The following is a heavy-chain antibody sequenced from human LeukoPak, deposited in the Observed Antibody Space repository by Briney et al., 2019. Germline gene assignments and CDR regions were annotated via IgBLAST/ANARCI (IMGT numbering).Heavy chain of an antibody. J-gene: IGHJ4*02. Sequence: SETLSLTCTVSGGSISSYYWSWIRQPPGKGLEWIGYIYYSGSTNYNPSLKSRVTISVDTSKNQFSLKLSSVTAADTAVYYCARELVGYYFDYWGQGTLVTVSS. CDR1: GGSISSYY. CDR2: IYYSGST. D-gene: IGHD1-26*01. CDR3: ARELVGYYFDY. V-gene: IGHV4-59*01.